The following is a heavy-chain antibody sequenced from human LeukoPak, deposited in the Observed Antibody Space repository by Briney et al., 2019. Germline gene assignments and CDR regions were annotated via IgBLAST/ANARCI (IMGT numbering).Heavy chain of an antibody. V-gene: IGHV3-53*01. CDR2: IYSGGTT. CDR1: GFIARSNY. J-gene: IGHJ4*02. Sequence: GGSLRLSCAASGFIARSNYMNWVRQAPGKGLEWVSVIYSGGTTYYSDSVKGRFTISRDDSKNTLSLQMNSLRAEDTAVYFCARAPVTSCRGAYCYPFDYWGQGTQVTVSS. D-gene: IGHD2-21*01. CDR3: ARAPVTSCRGAYCYPFDY.